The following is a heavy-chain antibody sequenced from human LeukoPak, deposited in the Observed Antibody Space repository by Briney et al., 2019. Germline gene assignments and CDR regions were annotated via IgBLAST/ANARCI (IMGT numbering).Heavy chain of an antibody. J-gene: IGHJ4*02. Sequence: ASVKVSCKASGYTFTGYYMHWVRQAPGQGLEWMGWINPNSGGTNYAQKFQGRVTMTRDTSISTAYMEPSRLRSDDTAVYYCARALWFGEFKGFDYWGQGTLVTVSS. CDR1: GYTFTGYY. D-gene: IGHD3-10*01. CDR2: INPNSGGT. V-gene: IGHV1-2*02. CDR3: ARALWFGEFKGFDY.